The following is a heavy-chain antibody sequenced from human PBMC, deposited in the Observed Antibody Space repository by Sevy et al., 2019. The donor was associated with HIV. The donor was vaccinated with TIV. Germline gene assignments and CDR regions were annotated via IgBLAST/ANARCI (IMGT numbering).Heavy chain of an antibody. CDR3: AKDLFLNILWWVRRGSFDY. D-gene: IGHD2-21*01. CDR2: IRYDGSNK. J-gene: IGHJ4*02. CDR1: GFTFSSYG. V-gene: IGHV3-30*02. Sequence: GESLKISCAASGFTFSSYGMHWVRQAPGKGLEWVAFIRYDGSNKYYADSVKGRFTISRDNSKNTLYLQMNSLRAEDTAVYYCAKDLFLNILWWVRRGSFDYWGQGTLVTVSS.